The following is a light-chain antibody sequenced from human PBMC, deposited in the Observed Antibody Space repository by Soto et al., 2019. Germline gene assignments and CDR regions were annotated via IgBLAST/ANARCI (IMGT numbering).Light chain of an antibody. CDR2: EVS. V-gene: IGLV2-8*01. CDR3: TSHAGSINLV. CDR1: SSDIGAYNY. J-gene: IGLJ2*01. Sequence: QSVLTQPPSASGSPGQSVTISCTGTSSDIGAYNYVSWYQQHPGKAPKLMIYEVSKRPSGVPDRFSGSKSGNTASLTVSGLQAEDEADYYCTSHAGSINLVFGGGTKVTV.